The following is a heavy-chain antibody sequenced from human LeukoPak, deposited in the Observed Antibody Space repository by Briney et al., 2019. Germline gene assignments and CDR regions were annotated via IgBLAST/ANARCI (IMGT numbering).Heavy chain of an antibody. CDR2: ISPHSGDT. D-gene: IGHD1-1*01. V-gene: IGHV1-2*02. CDR1: GFTFTDYY. J-gene: IGHJ4*02. Sequence: GASVKVSCKASGFTFTDYYMHWVRQAPGQGLEWVGWISPHSGDTNYAQNFQGRVTMTRDTSISTAYMELSSLRSDDTAVYSCARAKVHSIDYCGQGTLVTVSS. CDR3: ARAKVHSIDY.